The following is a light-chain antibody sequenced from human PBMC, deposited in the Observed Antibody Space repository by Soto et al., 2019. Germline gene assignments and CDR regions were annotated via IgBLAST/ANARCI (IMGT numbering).Light chain of an antibody. CDR3: QQYNNWPQT. V-gene: IGKV3-15*01. J-gene: IGKJ1*01. CDR1: QSVSSN. CDR2: GAS. Sequence: EIVMTQSPATLSVSPGERATLSCRASQSVSSNLAWYQQKPGQAPRLLIYGASTRASGIPARFSGSGSGTEVTLTISSLQSEAFAVYYCQQYNNWPQTFGQGTKVEIK.